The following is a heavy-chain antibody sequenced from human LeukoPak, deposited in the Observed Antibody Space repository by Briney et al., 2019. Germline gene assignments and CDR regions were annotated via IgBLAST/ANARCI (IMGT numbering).Heavy chain of an antibody. CDR3: ASGKQTFDY. CDR1: GFTFSSYS. CDR2: ISSSSSTI. D-gene: IGHD1-14*01. Sequence: GGSLRLSCAASGFTFSSYSMNWVRQAPGKGLKWVSYISSSSSTIYYADSVKGRFTISRDNAKNSLYLQMSGLRAEDRAVYYCASGKQTFDYWGQGTLVTVSS. J-gene: IGHJ4*02. V-gene: IGHV3-48*01.